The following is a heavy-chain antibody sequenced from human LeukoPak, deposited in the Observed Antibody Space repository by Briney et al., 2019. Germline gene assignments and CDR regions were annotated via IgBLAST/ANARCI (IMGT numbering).Heavy chain of an antibody. CDR2: ISSSSNYI. V-gene: IGHV3-21*01. CDR3: ARDQIRPTDTYYYYYMDV. J-gene: IGHJ6*03. Sequence: GGSLRLSCAASGFTFSSYSMNWVRQAPGKGLEWVSSISSSSNYIYYADSVKGRFTISRDNAKNSLYLQMNSLRAEDTAVYYCARDQIRPTDTYYYYYMDVWGKGTTVTVSS. CDR1: GFTFSSYS.